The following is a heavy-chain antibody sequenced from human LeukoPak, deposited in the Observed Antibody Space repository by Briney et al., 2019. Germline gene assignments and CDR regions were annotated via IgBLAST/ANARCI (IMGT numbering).Heavy chain of an antibody. D-gene: IGHD3-3*01. CDR3: ARDAFGVDKSPF. V-gene: IGHV3-74*01. J-gene: IGHJ4*02. CDR2: INSDGSST. Sequence: GGSLRLSCAASGFTFSSYWMHWVRQAPGKGLVWVSRINSDGSSTSYADSVRGRFTISRDNAKNTVYPQMNSLRGEDTAVYYCARDAFGVDKSPFWGQGTLVTVSS. CDR1: GFTFSSYW.